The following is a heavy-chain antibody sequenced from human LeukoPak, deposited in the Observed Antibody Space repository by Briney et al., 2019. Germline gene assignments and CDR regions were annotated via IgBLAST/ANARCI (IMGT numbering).Heavy chain of an antibody. D-gene: IGHD2-21*01. V-gene: IGHV1-3*01. CDR1: GYTFTKYV. J-gene: IGHJ4*02. CDR2: INAGNGDT. CDR3: ARDDCGDTCYPGGY. Sequence: ASVKVSCKASGYTFTKYVVHWVRQAPGPRPEWKGWINAGNGDTKYSQNFQDKVTITRDTSANTAYMELSSLTSEDTALYYCARDDCGDTCYPGGYWGQGTLVTVSS.